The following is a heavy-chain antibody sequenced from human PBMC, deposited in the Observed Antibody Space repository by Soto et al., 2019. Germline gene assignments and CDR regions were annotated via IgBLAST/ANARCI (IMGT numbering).Heavy chain of an antibody. J-gene: IGHJ4*02. Sequence: SETLSLTCTVPGGSISSSSYYWGWIRQHPGKGLEWIGSIYYSGSTYYNPSLKSRVTISVDTSKNQFSLKLSSVTAADTAVYYCARHKVLRYSFVRYYFDYWGQGTLVTVSS. CDR2: IYYSGST. D-gene: IGHD5-18*01. CDR1: GGSISSSSYY. V-gene: IGHV4-39*01. CDR3: ARHKVLRYSFVRYYFDY.